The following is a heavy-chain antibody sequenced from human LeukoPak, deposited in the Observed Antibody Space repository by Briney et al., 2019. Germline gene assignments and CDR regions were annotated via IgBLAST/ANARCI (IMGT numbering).Heavy chain of an antibody. J-gene: IGHJ6*02. D-gene: IGHD3-10*01. CDR2: INHSGST. CDR3: ARGRGMVRGLISYYYGMDV. Sequence: SETLSLTCAVYGGSFSGYYWSWIRQPPGKGLEWIGEINHSGSTNYNPSLKSRVTISVDTSKNQFSLKLSSVTAADTAVYYCARGRGMVRGLISYYYGMDVWGQGTTVTVSS. CDR1: GGSFSGYY. V-gene: IGHV4-34*01.